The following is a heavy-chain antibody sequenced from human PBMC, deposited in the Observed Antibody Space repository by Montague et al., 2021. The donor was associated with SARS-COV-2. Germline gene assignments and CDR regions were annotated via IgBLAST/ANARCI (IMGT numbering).Heavy chain of an antibody. V-gene: IGHV4-4*07. J-gene: IGHJ6*02. CDR3: ARVRYYGSGASLGMDV. D-gene: IGHD3-10*01. CDR2: IYARANT. Sequence: SETLSLTCTVSGGSISNYYWSCIRQPAGKGLVWIVRIYARANTNYYPSPNSRVNMSVDTSKNQFSSKLSSLTAAATAVYYCARVRYYGSGASLGMDVWGQGTTVTVSS. CDR1: GGSISNYY.